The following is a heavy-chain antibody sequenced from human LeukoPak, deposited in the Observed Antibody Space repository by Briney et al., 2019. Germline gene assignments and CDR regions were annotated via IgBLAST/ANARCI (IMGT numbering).Heavy chain of an antibody. CDR1: GFTFSSYA. CDR3: AKDPPTTGTTFDN. Sequence: PGGSLRLSCAASGFTFSSYAMSWVRQAPGKGLEWVSSIGDGGVDTYYADSVKGRFTISRDNSKNTLYLQMNSLRVEDTAVYYCAKDPPTTGTTFDNWGRGTLVTVSS. V-gene: IGHV3-23*01. D-gene: IGHD1-1*01. CDR2: IGDGGVDT. J-gene: IGHJ4*02.